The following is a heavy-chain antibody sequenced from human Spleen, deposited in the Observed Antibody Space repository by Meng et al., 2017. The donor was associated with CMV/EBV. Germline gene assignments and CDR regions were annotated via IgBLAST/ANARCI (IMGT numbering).Heavy chain of an antibody. CDR2: ISWNGGNI. CDR1: GFTFNDYD. CDR3: AKAGCTSTNCYYYDI. Sequence: GGSLRLSCAASGFTFNDYDMHWVRQAPGKGLEWVSSISWNGGNIIYADSVKGRFTISRDNSKNTLYLQMNTLRAEDTAVYYCAKAGCTSTNCYYYDIWGRGTMVTVSS. V-gene: IGHV3-9*01. D-gene: IGHD2-2*01. J-gene: IGHJ3*02.